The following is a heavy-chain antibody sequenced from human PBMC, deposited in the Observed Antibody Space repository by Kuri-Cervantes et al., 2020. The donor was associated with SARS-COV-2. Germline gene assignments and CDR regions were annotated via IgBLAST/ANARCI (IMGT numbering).Heavy chain of an antibody. CDR2: IGTAGDP. J-gene: IGHJ4*02. Sequence: GESLKISCAASGFTFSSYDTHWVRQATGKGLEWVSAIGTAGDPYYPGSVKGRFTISRDNSQNTLHLQMKSLRDEDTAIYYCAKDRAGVHDFWGQGTLVTVSS. CDR3: AKDRAGVHDF. D-gene: IGHD2-21*01. V-gene: IGHV3-13*05. CDR1: GFTFSSYD.